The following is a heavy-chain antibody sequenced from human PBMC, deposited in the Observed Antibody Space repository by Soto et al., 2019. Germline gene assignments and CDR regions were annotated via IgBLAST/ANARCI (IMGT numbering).Heavy chain of an antibody. CDR1: WVSFSSRSFY. Sequence: TSVLRSVTYTVAWVSFSSRSFYCPCVRQPPGKGLEWIGFGSYSGTTNYKPSLKSRVTISVDTSRSQISLKVSSLTAADTAVYYCARGATVTQYDYWGQGTLVTVSS. D-gene: IGHD4-17*01. CDR3: ARGATVTQYDY. CDR2: GSYSGTT. J-gene: IGHJ4*02. V-gene: IGHV4-61*01.